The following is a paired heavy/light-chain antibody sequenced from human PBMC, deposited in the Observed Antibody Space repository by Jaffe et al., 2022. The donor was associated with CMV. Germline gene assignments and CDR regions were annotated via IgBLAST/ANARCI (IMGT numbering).Heavy chain of an antibody. J-gene: IGHJ4*02. D-gene: IGHD6-25*01. Sequence: EVQLVQSGGGLVQPGGSLRLSCAASGFSFSSYAINWVRQAPGKGLEWISAISGNGGSTYYADSVAGRFTISRDNSNNTLYLQMNSLRVEDTAVYYCAKSNSGWAEICDYWGQGTLVIVSS. CDR3: AKSNSGWAEICDY. CDR1: GFSFSSYA. CDR2: ISGNGGST. V-gene: IGHV3-23*04.
Light chain of an antibody. CDR1: QTISTY. J-gene: IGKJ4*01. Sequence: DIQMTQSPSSLSASVGDRVSITCRASQTISTYLIWYQQKPGKPPKLLIYATSTLHTGVPSRFSGSGSGTDFTLTISSLQPEDFATYYCQQSFSTPLTFGGGTKVEIK. CDR3: QQSFSTPLT. V-gene: IGKV1-39*01. CDR2: ATS.